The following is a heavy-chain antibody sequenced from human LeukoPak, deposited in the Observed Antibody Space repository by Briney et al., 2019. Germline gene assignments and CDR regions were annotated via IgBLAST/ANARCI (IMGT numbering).Heavy chain of an antibody. CDR2: IYYSGST. V-gene: IGHV4-39*07. CDR1: SGSISSYY. Sequence: SETLSLTCTVPSGSISSYYWGWIRQPPGKGLEWIGSIYYSGSTYYNPSLKSRVTISVDTSKNQFSLKLSSVTAADTAVYYCARDPPSYGSGSYYKQSLWYFDYWGQGTLVTVSS. CDR3: ARDPPSYGSGSYYKQSLWYFDY. D-gene: IGHD3-10*01. J-gene: IGHJ4*02.